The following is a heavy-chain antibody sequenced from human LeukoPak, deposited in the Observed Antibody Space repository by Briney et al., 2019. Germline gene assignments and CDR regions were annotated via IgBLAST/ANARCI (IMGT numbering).Heavy chain of an antibody. Sequence: GGSLRLSCAASGFSFYKYWMSWVRQAPGKGLEWVANIKEDGSEKYYVDSVKGRFTISRDNAKNSLYLQMNSLRPEDTAVYHCARDSFHSSDYWGQGTLVTVSS. CDR2: IKEDGSEK. V-gene: IGHV3-7*01. CDR1: GFSFYKYW. J-gene: IGHJ4*02. CDR3: ARDSFHSSDY. D-gene: IGHD3-3*02.